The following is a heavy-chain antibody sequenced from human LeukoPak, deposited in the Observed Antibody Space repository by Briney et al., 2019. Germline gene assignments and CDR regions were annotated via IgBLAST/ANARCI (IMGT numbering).Heavy chain of an antibody. V-gene: IGHV3-11*01. D-gene: IGHD2-21*01. Sequence: GGSLRLSCAASGFTFSDYYMTWIRQAPGKGLEWVSHISRSSGTIYYADSVQGRFTVSRDNGKKSLYLQMSYLRAEDTAVYYCRREAKITSILWGKGTLVTVSS. CDR2: ISRSSGTI. J-gene: IGHJ1*01. CDR3: RREAKITSIL. CDR1: GFTFSDYY.